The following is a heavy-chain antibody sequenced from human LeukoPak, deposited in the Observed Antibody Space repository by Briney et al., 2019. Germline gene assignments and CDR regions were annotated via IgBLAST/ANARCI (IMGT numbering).Heavy chain of an antibody. V-gene: IGHV3-53*01. CDR3: ARDGSGSYKLD. J-gene: IGHJ4*02. CDR2: IDSGGST. CDR1: GFTVSTSY. Sequence: GGSLRLSCAASGFTVSTSYMSWVRQAPGKGLEWVSVIDSGGSTNYADSVKGRFTISRDNSKNTLYFQVNSLRAEDTAVYYCARDGSGSYKLDWGQGTLVTVSS. D-gene: IGHD3-10*01.